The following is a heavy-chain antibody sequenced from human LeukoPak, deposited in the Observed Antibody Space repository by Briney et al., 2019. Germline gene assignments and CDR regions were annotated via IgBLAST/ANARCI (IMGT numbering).Heavy chain of an antibody. CDR1: GFTFSNAW. CDR3: ARDRSSTWYSD. J-gene: IGHJ4*02. Sequence: PGGSLRLSCAASGFTFSNAWMSWVRQAPGKGLEWVSSISSSGSIIYYADSVKGRFTISRDDAKNSLYLQMSSLRAEDTAVYYCARDRSSTWYSDWGQGTLVTVSS. D-gene: IGHD6-13*01. CDR2: ISSSGSII. V-gene: IGHV3-21*01.